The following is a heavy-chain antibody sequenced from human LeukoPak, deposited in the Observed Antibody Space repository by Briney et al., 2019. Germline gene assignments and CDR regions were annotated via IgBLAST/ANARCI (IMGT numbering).Heavy chain of an antibody. V-gene: IGHV1-18*01. CDR3: ARDLRLFGILTGENWYFDL. CDR2: ISAYNGNT. J-gene: IGHJ2*01. D-gene: IGHD3-9*01. CDR1: GYTFTSYG. Sequence: ASVKVSCKASGYTFTSYGISWVRQAPGQGLEWMGWISAYNGNTNYAQKLQGRVTMTTDTSTSTAYMELRSLRSDDTAVYYCARDLRLFGILTGENWYFDLWGRGTLVTVSS.